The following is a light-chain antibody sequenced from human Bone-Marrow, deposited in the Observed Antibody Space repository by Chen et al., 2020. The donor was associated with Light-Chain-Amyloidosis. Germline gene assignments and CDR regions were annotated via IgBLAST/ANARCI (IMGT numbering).Light chain of an antibody. CDR1: SSDVGGDNH. V-gene: IGLV2-14*01. Sequence: QSALTQPASVSGSPGQSITIPCTGTSSDVGGDNHVSWYQQHPDKAPKLIIYEVTNRPSWVPARFSGSKSDNTASLTISGLQAEDEADYFCSSYTITNTLVFGSGTRVTVL. CDR2: EVT. J-gene: IGLJ1*01. CDR3: SSYTITNTLV.